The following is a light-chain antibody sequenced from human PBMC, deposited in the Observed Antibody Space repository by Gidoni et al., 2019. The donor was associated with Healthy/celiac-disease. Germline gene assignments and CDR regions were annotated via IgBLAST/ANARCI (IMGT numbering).Light chain of an antibody. CDR1: SSDVGGYNY. CDR3: SSYTSSSTSRV. CDR2: DVS. J-gene: IGLJ1*01. V-gene: IGLV2-14*01. Sequence: QSALTQPASVSGSPGQSITISCTGTSSDVGGYNYVSWYQQHPGKAPKLMIYDVSNRPSGVSNRFSGSKSGNTDSLTISGLQAEDEADYYCSSYTSSSTSRVFGTGTKVTVL.